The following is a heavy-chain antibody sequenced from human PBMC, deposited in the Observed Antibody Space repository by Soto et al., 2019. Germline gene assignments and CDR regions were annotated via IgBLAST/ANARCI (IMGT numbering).Heavy chain of an antibody. V-gene: IGHV1-69*12. CDR3: AGGKDRVRLGGNYYYGMDV. Sequence: QVQLVQSGAEVMQPGSSVRVSCKASGGTFSSYAISWVRQAPGQGLEWMGGIIPIFGTADYAQKFQGRVTITADESTTTAYMELSSLRSEDTAVYFCAGGKDRVRLGGNYYYGMDVW. CDR2: IIPIFGTA. J-gene: IGHJ6*01. D-gene: IGHD5-12*01. CDR1: GGTFSSYA.